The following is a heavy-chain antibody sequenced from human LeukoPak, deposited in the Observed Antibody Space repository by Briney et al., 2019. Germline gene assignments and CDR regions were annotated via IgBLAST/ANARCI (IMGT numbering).Heavy chain of an antibody. CDR3: AKGDDYVDY. CDR2: ISGSGGST. V-gene: IGHV3-23*01. J-gene: IGHJ4*02. Sequence: GGSLRLSCAASGFTFSSYAMSWVRQAPGKGLEGVSAISGSGGSTYYADSVKGRFTISRDNSKNTLYLQMNSLRAEDTAIYYSAKGDDYVDYWGQGALVTVSS. CDR1: GFTFSSYA.